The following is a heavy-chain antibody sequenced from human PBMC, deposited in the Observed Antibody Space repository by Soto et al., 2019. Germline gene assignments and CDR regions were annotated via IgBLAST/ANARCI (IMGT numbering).Heavy chain of an antibody. Sequence: ASVKVSCKTSGYTFTSYGISWVRQAPGQGLEWMGWINPNSGGTNYAQKFQGWVTMTRDTSISTAYMELSRLRSDDTAVYYCATRSPAFDYWGQGTLVTVSS. V-gene: IGHV1-2*04. J-gene: IGHJ4*02. CDR3: ATRSPAFDY. CDR2: INPNSGGT. CDR1: GYTFTSYG.